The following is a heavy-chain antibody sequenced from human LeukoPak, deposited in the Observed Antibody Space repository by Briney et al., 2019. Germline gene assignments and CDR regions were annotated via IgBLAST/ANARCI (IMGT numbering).Heavy chain of an antibody. Sequence: GGSLRLSCAASGLTVSSNYMSWARQARGKGREWVSVIYSGSSSTYYTDSVKGRFTISRHNSKNTLYLQMNSLRAEDTAVYYCARVGSGWYDFDYWGQGTLVTVSS. CDR2: IYSGSSST. CDR3: ARVGSGWYDFDY. V-gene: IGHV3-53*04. D-gene: IGHD6-19*01. J-gene: IGHJ4*02. CDR1: GLTVSSNY.